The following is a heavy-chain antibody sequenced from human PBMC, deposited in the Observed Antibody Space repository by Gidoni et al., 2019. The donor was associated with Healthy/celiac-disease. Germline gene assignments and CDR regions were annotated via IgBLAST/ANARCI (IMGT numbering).Heavy chain of an antibody. D-gene: IGHD3-3*01. Sequence: QVQLQESGPGLVKPSQTLSLTCTVSGGSISSGGSYWSWIRQHPGKGLDWIGYPYYSGSTYYNPSLKSRVTISVDPSKNQFALKLSSVTAADTAVYYWAREGYYDFWSGYRAFDIWGQGTMVTVSS. J-gene: IGHJ3*02. CDR1: GGSISSGGSY. CDR3: AREGYYDFWSGYRAFDI. CDR2: PYYSGST. V-gene: IGHV4-31*03.